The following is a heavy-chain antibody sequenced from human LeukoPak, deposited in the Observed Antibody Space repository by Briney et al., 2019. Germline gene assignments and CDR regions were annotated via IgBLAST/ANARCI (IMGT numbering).Heavy chain of an antibody. CDR1: GGSICSYY. CDR3: ARRVVEVRVGYCSSTSCYGAFDI. J-gene: IGHJ3*02. CDR2: IYYSGST. V-gene: IGHV4-39*01. Sequence: PSETLSLTCTVSGGSICSYYWSWIRQPPGKGLEWIGSIYYSGSTYYNPSLKSRVTISVDTSKNQFSLKLSSVTAADTAVYYCARRVVEVRVGYCSSTSCYGAFDIWGQGTMVTVSS. D-gene: IGHD2-2*01.